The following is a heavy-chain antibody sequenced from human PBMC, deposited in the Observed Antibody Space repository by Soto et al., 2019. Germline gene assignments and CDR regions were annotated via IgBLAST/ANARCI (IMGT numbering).Heavy chain of an antibody. V-gene: IGHV5-10-1*01. CDR3: ARQIYDSDTGPNFQYYFDS. D-gene: IGHD3-22*01. Sequence: GESLKISCKGSGYSFAGYWITWVRQKPGKGLEWRGRIDPSDSQTYYSPSLRGNVTISVTKSITTVFLQWSSLRASDTGMYYCARQIYDSDTGPNFQYYFDSWGQGTPVTVSS. CDR2: IDPSDSQT. J-gene: IGHJ4*02. CDR1: GYSFAGYW.